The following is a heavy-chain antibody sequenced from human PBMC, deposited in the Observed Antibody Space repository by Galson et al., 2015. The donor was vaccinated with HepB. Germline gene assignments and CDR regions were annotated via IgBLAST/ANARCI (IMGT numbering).Heavy chain of an antibody. J-gene: IGHJ6*02. D-gene: IGHD3-3*01. CDR3: ARELAYYDFWSGYYHYYYYYGMDV. V-gene: IGHV1-69*13. Sequence: SVKVSCKASGGTFSSYAISWVRQAPGQGLEWMGGIIPIFGTANYAQKFQGRVTITADESTSTAYMELSSLRSEDTAVYYCARELAYYDFWSGYYHYYYYYGMDVWGQGTTVTVSS. CDR1: GGTFSSYA. CDR2: IIPIFGTA.